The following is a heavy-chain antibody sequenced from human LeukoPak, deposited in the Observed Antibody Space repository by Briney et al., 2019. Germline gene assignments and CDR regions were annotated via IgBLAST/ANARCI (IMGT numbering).Heavy chain of an antibody. D-gene: IGHD3-16*01. CDR3: ATSWGPDTSAFRWGRDGMDV. CDR1: GLTFNNYA. CDR2: ISKSGDHT. Sequence: GGSLRLSCAVSGLTFNNYAMSWVRQAPGKGLEWVSAISKSGDHTYYAASAKGRFTIYRDNSKNTQYLQMNSLRAEDTAVYYSATSWGPDTSAFRWGRDGMDVWGQGTTVIVS. J-gene: IGHJ6*02. V-gene: IGHV3-23*01.